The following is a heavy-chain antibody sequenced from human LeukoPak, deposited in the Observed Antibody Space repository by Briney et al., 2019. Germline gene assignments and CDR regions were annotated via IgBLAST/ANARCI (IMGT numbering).Heavy chain of an antibody. V-gene: IGHV4-38-2*02. CDR1: GYSISSGYY. CDR3: ARGGEYYHHSVGYYPFDS. CDR2: IYYSGST. Sequence: SETLSLTCTVSGYSISSGYYWGWIRQPPGKGLEWIGSIYYSGSTYSNPSLKSRVTISVDTSKNQFSLKLNSVTAADTAVYYCARGGEYYHHSVGYYPFDSWGQGTLVTVSS. J-gene: IGHJ4*02. D-gene: IGHD3-22*01.